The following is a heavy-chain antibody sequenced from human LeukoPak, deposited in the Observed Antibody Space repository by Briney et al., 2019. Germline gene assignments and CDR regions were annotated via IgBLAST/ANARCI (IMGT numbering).Heavy chain of an antibody. CDR2: IKPDGTTK. V-gene: IGHV3-7*03. J-gene: IGHJ4*02. CDR1: GFPLCSYS. Sequence: PGGALRLSCAASGFPLCSYSMTLGRQAPGEGVEWVANIKPDGTTKFYVDSVKGRFTISRDNALNSLYLQMNSLRAEDTAIYYCARSIPYGTTWYGRSDYWGQGTLVTVSS. CDR3: ARSIPYGTTWYGRSDY. D-gene: IGHD6-13*01.